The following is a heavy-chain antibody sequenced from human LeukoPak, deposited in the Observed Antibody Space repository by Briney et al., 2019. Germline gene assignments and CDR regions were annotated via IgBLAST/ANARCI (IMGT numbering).Heavy chain of an antibody. CDR3: AKEGFGSGEAY. D-gene: IGHD3-10*01. CDR1: GFTFSDYY. CDR2: ISSSGSTI. J-gene: IGHJ4*02. Sequence: GGSLRLSCAASGFTFSDYYMSWLRQAPGKGREGVSYISSSGSTIYYADSVKGRFTISRDNAKNSLYLQMNSLRAEDTAVYYCAKEGFGSGEAYWGQGTLVTVSS. V-gene: IGHV3-11*01.